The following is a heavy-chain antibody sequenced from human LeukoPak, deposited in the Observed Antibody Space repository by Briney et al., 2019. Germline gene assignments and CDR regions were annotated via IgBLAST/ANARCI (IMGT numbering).Heavy chain of an antibody. CDR3: AKDQPQSAVAGLFDY. V-gene: IGHV3-30*02. CDR2: IRYDGSNK. J-gene: IGHJ4*02. Sequence: GGSLRLSCAAWIFILQSYGMYWVRQAPGKGLEWVAFIRYDGSNKYYADSVKGRFTISRDNSKNTLYLQMNSLRAEDTAVYYCAKDQPQSAVAGLFDYWGQGTLVTVSS. CDR1: IFILQSYG. D-gene: IGHD6-19*01.